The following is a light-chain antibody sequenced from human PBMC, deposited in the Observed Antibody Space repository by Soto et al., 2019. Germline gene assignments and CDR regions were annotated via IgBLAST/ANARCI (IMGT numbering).Light chain of an antibody. V-gene: IGKV3-11*01. Sequence: EIVLTKSPGTVSLSPGERATLSCRASQSVSSYLAWYQQKPGQAPRLLIYDASNRATGIPARFSGSGSGTDFTLTISSLEPEDFAAYYCQQRSNWPPWTFGQGTKVDI. J-gene: IGKJ1*01. CDR3: QQRSNWPPWT. CDR1: QSVSSY. CDR2: DAS.